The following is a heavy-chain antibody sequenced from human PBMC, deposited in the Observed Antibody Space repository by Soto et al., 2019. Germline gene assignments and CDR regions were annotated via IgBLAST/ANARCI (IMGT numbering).Heavy chain of an antibody. CDR2: INPSGSST. V-gene: IGHV1-46*01. J-gene: IGHJ2*01. D-gene: IGHD2-21*02. CDR1: GYTFTSYY. Sequence: ASVKVSCKASGYTFTSYYMHWVRQAPGQGLEWMGIINPSGSSTSYAQKFQGRVTMTRDTSTSTVYMELSSLRSEDTVVYNCARVSGDWYYWYFDLWGRGTLVTVSS. CDR3: ARVSGDWYYWYFDL.